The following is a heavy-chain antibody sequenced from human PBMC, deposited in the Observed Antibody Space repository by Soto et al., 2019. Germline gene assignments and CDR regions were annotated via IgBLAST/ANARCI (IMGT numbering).Heavy chain of an antibody. V-gene: IGHV4-34*01. J-gene: IGHJ4*01. CDR3: ARGTSTGTTSY. CDR2: SNHSGRT. Sequence: SETLSLTCAVYGGSFSGHFWTWIRQPPGKGLEWIGDSNHSGRTNYNPSLKSRVTISVDTSKNQFSLKLSSVTAADTAVYYCARGTSTGTTSYWGHGSLVTVSS. D-gene: IGHD1-1*01. CDR1: GGSFSGHF.